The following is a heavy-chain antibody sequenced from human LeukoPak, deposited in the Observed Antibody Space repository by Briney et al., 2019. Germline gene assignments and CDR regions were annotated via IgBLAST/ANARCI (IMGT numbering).Heavy chain of an antibody. D-gene: IGHD1-14*01. Sequence: GESLKISCQGSGYSFTNYWIAWVRQMPGKGLEWMGIIYPSNSDTRYSPSFQGQVTMSADKSISTAYLQWSSLKASDTAMYYCATTTANWFDPWGQGTLVTVSS. V-gene: IGHV5-51*01. CDR3: ATTTANWFDP. J-gene: IGHJ5*02. CDR2: IYPSNSDT. CDR1: GYSFTNYW.